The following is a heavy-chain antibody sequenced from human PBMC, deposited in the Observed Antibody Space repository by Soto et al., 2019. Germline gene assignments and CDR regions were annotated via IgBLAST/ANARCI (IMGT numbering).Heavy chain of an antibody. CDR3: ARALDSTEARD. V-gene: IGHV4-59*01. CDR1: GGSISSYS. D-gene: IGHD6-6*01. Sequence: SETLSLTLNVPGGSISSYSWSWIWQPPGKGLEWIGYIYYSGSKNYNPSLKSLVTISVETSKNQFSLKLSSVTAADTDVYYCARALDSTEARDWGQGIMVPVSS. CDR2: IYYSGSK. J-gene: IGHJ4*02.